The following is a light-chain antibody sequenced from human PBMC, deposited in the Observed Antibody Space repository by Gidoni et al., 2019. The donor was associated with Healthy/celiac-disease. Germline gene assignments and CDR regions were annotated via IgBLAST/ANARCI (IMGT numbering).Light chain of an antibody. Sequence: EIGLTQSPATLSLSPGERATRSCRASQSVSSYLACYQQKPGQAPRLLIYDASNRATGLPARFPCSGSPTDFPLTILLLEPASFAVSSCQPLRNCPLTFAPLTRLEIK. CDR3: QPLRNCPLT. V-gene: IGKV3-11*01. CDR1: QSVSSY. CDR2: DAS. J-gene: IGKJ5*01.